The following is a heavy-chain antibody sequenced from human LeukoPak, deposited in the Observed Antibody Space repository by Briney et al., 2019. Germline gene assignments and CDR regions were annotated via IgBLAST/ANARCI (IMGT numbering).Heavy chain of an antibody. CDR2: MNPNSGNT. J-gene: IGHJ4*02. V-gene: IGHV1-8*01. Sequence: ASVKVSCKASGYTFTSYDINWVRQATGQGLEWMGWMNPNSGNTGYAQKFQGRVTMTRNTSISTAYMELSRLRSEDTAVYYCARGGSPIFGVVTYDYWGQGTLVTVSS. CDR1: GYTFTSYD. D-gene: IGHD3-3*01. CDR3: ARGGSPIFGVVTYDY.